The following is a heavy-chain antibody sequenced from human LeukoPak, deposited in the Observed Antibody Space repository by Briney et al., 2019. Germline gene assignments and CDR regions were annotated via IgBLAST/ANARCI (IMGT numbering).Heavy chain of an antibody. CDR1: GFTFSSYG. V-gene: IGHV3-33*01. Sequence: PGRSLRLSCAASGFTFSSYGMLWVRQAPGKGLEWVAVIWYDGSNKYYADSVKGRFTISRDNSKNTLYLQMNSLRAEDTAVYYCARWIAVAGTYYYGMDVWGKGTTVTVSS. CDR3: ARWIAVAGTYYYGMDV. D-gene: IGHD6-19*01. CDR2: IWYDGSNK. J-gene: IGHJ6*04.